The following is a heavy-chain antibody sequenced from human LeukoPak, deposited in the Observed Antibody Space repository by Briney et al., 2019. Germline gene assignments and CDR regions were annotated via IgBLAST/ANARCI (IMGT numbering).Heavy chain of an antibody. CDR1: GGSTSSSSYY. Sequence: SETLSLTCTVSGGSTSSSSYYWGWIRQPPGKGLEWIGSIYYSGSTYYNPSLKSRVTISVDTSKNQFSLKLSSVTAADTAVYYCARRSGGAWFDPWGQGTLVTVSS. V-gene: IGHV4-39*01. CDR3: ARRSGGAWFDP. CDR2: IYYSGST. J-gene: IGHJ5*02. D-gene: IGHD1-26*01.